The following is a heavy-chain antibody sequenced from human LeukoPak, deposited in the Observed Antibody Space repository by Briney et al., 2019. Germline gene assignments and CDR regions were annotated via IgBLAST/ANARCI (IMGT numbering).Heavy chain of an antibody. CDR2: INPNSGGT. Sequence: ASVKVSCKASGYTFTGYYMHWVRQAPGQGLEWMGWINPNSGGTNYAQKLQGRVTMTRDTSISTAYMELSRLRSDDTAVYYCASTQYGSGPYYFDYWGQGTLVTVSS. CDR1: GYTFTGYY. J-gene: IGHJ4*02. D-gene: IGHD3-10*01. V-gene: IGHV1-2*02. CDR3: ASTQYGSGPYYFDY.